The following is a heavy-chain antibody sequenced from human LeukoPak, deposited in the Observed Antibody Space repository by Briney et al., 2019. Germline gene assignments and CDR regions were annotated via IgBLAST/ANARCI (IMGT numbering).Heavy chain of an antibody. CDR2: IYDSGST. J-gene: IGHJ5*02. Sequence: PSETLSLTCTVSGGSISSYYWSWIRQPPGKGLEWIGYIYDSGSTNYNPSLKSRVTISVDTSRNQFSLKLSSVTAADTAVYYCARAGITNWFDPWGQGTLVTVSS. D-gene: IGHD3-10*01. CDR1: GGSISSYY. V-gene: IGHV4-59*12. CDR3: ARAGITNWFDP.